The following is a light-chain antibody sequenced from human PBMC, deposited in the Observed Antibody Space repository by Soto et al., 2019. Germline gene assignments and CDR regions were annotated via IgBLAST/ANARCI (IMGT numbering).Light chain of an antibody. Sequence: DIHLTQSPSTRSASVVDIVSVTFRASQSVSIWLAWYRQKPGKAPEVLVWDASSLQRGVPSRFSGSGSGTEFTLTISSLQPDDFATYYCQQYNSYSWTFGQGTKVDI. CDR2: DAS. CDR3: QQYNSYSWT. J-gene: IGKJ1*01. V-gene: IGKV1-5*01. CDR1: QSVSIW.